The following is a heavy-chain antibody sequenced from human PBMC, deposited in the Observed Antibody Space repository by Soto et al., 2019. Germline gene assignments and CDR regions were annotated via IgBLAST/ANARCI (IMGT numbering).Heavy chain of an antibody. D-gene: IGHD5-18*01. CDR1: GASISSGDYY. CDR3: ARVQGGGGAMVHNY. V-gene: IGHV4-30-4*01. Sequence: QVQLQESGPGLVKPSQTLSLTCTVSGASISSGDYYWSWIRQPPGKGLEWIGYIYYSGSTYYNPSLKSRVTISVDTPKNQFSLMLSSVTAADTAVYYCARVQGGGGAMVHNYWGQGTLVTVSS. CDR2: IYYSGST. J-gene: IGHJ4*02.